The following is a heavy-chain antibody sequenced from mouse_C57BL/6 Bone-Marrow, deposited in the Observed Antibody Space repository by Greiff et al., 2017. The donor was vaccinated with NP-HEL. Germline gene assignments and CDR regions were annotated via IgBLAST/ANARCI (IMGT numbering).Heavy chain of an antibody. CDR1: GYTFTSYW. J-gene: IGHJ4*01. CDR3: AGFPYYYAMDY. CDR2: IHPNSGST. Sequence: VQLQESGAELVKPGASVKLSCKASGYTFTSYWMHWVKQRPGQGLEWIGMIHPNSGSTNYNEKFKSKATLTVDKSSSTAYMQLSSLTSEDSAVYYCAGFPYYYAMDYWGQGTSVTVSS. V-gene: IGHV1-64*01.